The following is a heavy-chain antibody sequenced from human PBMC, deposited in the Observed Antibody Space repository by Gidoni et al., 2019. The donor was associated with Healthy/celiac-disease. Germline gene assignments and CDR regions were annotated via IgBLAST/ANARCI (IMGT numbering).Heavy chain of an antibody. D-gene: IGHD2-2*01. V-gene: IGHV1-69*02. J-gene: IGHJ4*02. CDR2: IIPILGIA. Sequence: QVQLVQSGAEVKKPGSSVMVSCKASVGTFSSYTISWVRQAPGQGLEWMGRIIPILGIANYAQKFQGRVTITADKSTSTAYMELSSLRSEDTAVYYWADLECSSNSCYGGWGQGTLVTVSS. CDR3: ADLECSSNSCYGG. CDR1: VGTFSSYT.